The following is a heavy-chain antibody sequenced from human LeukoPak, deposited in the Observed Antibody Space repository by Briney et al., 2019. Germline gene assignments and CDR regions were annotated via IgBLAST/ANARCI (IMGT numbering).Heavy chain of an antibody. CDR1: GATFSSYA. V-gene: IGHV1-69*13. CDR3: ARDTDVAPFDP. Sequence: GASVKVSCKASGATFSSYAISWVRQAPGQGLEWIGGIIPFIGTANYAQKFQDRVTITADESTTTAYMELNSLTSEDTAVYYCARDTDVAPFDPWGQGTLVTVSS. CDR2: IIPFIGTA. D-gene: IGHD4-23*01. J-gene: IGHJ5*02.